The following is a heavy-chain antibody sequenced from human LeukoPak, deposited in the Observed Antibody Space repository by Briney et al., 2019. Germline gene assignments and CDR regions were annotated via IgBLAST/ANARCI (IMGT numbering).Heavy chain of an antibody. CDR3: ARHLGVAVAADAFDI. CDR2: TYYSGTT. J-gene: IGHJ3*02. D-gene: IGHD6-19*01. Sequence: PSETLSLTCTVSSGSISSYYCSWIRQPPGKGLEWIGYTYYSGTTKYNPSLKSRVTISADTSKNQFSLKLRSLTAADTAVYYCARHLGVAVAADAFDIWGQGTMVTVSS. V-gene: IGHV4-59*08. CDR1: SGSISSYY.